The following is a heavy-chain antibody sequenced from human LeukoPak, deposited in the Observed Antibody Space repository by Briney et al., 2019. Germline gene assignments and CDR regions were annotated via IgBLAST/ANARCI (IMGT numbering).Heavy chain of an antibody. Sequence: ASVKVSCKASGYTFTSYGISWVRQAPGQGLEWMGWISAYNGNTNYAQKLQGRVTMATDTSTSTAYMELRSLRSDDTAVYYCARYSGYDLVDYFDYWGQGTLVTVSS. CDR3: ARYSGYDLVDYFDY. CDR2: ISAYNGNT. CDR1: GYTFTSYG. J-gene: IGHJ4*02. V-gene: IGHV1-18*01. D-gene: IGHD5-12*01.